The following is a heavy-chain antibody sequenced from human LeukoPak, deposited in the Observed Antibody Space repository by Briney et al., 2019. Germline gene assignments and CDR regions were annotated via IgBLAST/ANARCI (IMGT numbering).Heavy chain of an antibody. V-gene: IGHV5-10-1*01. J-gene: IGHJ4*02. D-gene: IGHD6-13*01. CDR3: ASITLGGYGSSWSPFDF. Sequence: GESLKISCKVSGYSFASYWINWLRQMPGKGLEWMGMIDPSDSYTNYSPSFQGHVTISADKSINTAYVQWSGLKASDTAIYYCASITLGGYGSSWSPFDFWGPGTLVTVSS. CDR1: GYSFASYW. CDR2: IDPSDSYT.